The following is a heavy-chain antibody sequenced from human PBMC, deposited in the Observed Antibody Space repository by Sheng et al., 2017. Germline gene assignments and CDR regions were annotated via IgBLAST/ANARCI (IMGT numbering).Heavy chain of an antibody. CDR3: ARGLPNYYMDV. CDR1: GYTFTGYY. CDR2: VDPNTGAT. V-gene: IGHV1-2*06. Sequence: QVQLVQSGAEMKKPGASVKVSCKTSGYTFTGYYMHWVRQAPGQGLEWVGRVDPNTGATKYAQKFQGRVIMTSDTYISAAYMELTSLRSDDTAVFYCARGLPNYYMDVWGNGTTV. J-gene: IGHJ6*03. D-gene: IGHD5-12*01.